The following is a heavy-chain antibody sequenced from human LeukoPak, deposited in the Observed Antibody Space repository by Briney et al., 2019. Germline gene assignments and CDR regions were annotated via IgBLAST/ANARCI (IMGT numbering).Heavy chain of an antibody. Sequence: SETLSLACTVSGGSVSSYYWSWIRQPAGKGLEWIGRIYTSGSTNYNPSLKSRVTMSVDTSKNQFSLELSSVTAADTAVYYCARGGGSSSPIDYWGQGTLVTVSS. CDR1: GGSVSSYY. CDR2: IYTSGST. CDR3: ARGGGSSSPIDY. D-gene: IGHD6-6*01. V-gene: IGHV4-4*07. J-gene: IGHJ4*02.